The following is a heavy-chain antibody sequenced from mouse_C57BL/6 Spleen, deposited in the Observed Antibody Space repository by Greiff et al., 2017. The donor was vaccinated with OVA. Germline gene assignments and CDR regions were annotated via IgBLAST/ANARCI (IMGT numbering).Heavy chain of an antibody. Sequence: VQLQQSGPELVKPGASVKISCKASGYAFSSSWMNWVKQRPGKGLEWIGRIYPGDGDTNYNRKFKGKATLTADKSSSTAYMQLSSLTSEDSAVYFCARGTGTEAMDYWGQGTSVTVSS. D-gene: IGHD4-1*01. CDR2: IYPGDGDT. CDR3: ARGTGTEAMDY. J-gene: IGHJ4*01. V-gene: IGHV1-82*01. CDR1: GYAFSSSW.